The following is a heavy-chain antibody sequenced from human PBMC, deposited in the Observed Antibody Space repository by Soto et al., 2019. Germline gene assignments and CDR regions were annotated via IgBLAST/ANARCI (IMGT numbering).Heavy chain of an antibody. CDR1: GYTFTSYY. V-gene: IGHV1-46*01. J-gene: IGHJ6*02. D-gene: IGHD1-7*01. CDR2: INPSGGST. Sequence: ASVKVSCKASGYTFTSYYMHWVRQAPGQGLEWMGIINPSGGSTSYAQKFQGRVTMTRDTSTSTVYMELSSLRSEDTAVYYCAREPWGTGTTEGYYYGMDVWGQGTTVTVSS. CDR3: AREPWGTGTTEGYYYGMDV.